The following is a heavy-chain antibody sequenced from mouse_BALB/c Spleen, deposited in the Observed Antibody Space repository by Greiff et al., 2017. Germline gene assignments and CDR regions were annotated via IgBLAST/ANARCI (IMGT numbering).Heavy chain of an antibody. D-gene: IGHD1-1*01. J-gene: IGHJ2*01. V-gene: IGHV3-6*02. CDR1: GYSITSGYY. CDR2: ISYDGSN. CDR3: ATTDY. Sequence: EVKLQESGPGLVKPSQSLSLTCSVTGYSITSGYYWNWIRQFPGNKLEWMGYISYDGSNNYNPSLKNRISITRDTSKNQFFLKLNSVTTEDTATYYCATTDYWGQGTTLTDSS.